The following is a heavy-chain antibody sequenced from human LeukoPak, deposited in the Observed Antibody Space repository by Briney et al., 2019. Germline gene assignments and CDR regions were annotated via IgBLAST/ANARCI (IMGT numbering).Heavy chain of an antibody. CDR3: ATSLGPLTEY. CDR1: GFAFSSNW. V-gene: IGHV3-74*01. J-gene: IGHJ4*02. D-gene: IGHD7-27*01. Sequence: GGSLRLSCAASGFAFSSNWMHWVRHTPGKGLVWVSRINSGGSGTSYADSVEGRFTISRDNAKNTLYLQMNSLKGEDTAVYYCATSLGPLTEYWGQGTLVTVSS. CDR2: INSGGSGT.